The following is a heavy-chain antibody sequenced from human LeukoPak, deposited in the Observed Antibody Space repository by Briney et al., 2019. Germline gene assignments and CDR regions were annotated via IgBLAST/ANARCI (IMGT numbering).Heavy chain of an antibody. V-gene: IGHV5-51*01. CDR2: IYPGDSDT. CDR1: GYSSTTYW. J-gene: IGHJ6*03. D-gene: IGHD3-10*01. CDR3: ARAFYGCYYYYYYMDV. Sequence: GESLQISCKGSGYSSTTYWSGWVRQMPGKGLEGIGIIYPGDSDTTYSPSFEGQVTISADRSISTAYRQWGRLKASHTVMCYRARAFYGCYYYYYYMDVWGKGTTVTVSS.